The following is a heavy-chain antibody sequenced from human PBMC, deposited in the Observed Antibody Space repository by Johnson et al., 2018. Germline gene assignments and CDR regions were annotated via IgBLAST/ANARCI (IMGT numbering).Heavy chain of an antibody. CDR3: AKAGYSYGYYYYYYMDV. CDR1: GFTFDDYA. J-gene: IGHJ6*03. D-gene: IGHD5-18*01. V-gene: IGHV3-43D*03. CDR2: ISWDGGST. Sequence: QLVQSGGGVVQPGGSLRLSCAASGFTFDDYAMTWVRQAPGKGLGWVSRISWDGGSTYYAEYGKGRLTISRDNSKNSLYLQMNSLRAEDTALYYCAKAGYSYGYYYYYYMDVWGKGTTVTVSS.